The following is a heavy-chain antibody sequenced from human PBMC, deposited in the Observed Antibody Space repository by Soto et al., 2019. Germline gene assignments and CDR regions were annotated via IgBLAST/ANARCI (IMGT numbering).Heavy chain of an antibody. CDR1: GGSISSSSYY. CDR2: IYYSGSN. V-gene: IGHV4-39*01. J-gene: IGHJ4*03. D-gene: IGHD5-18*01. CDR3: ARHSMGDTAMVTLSEHWLFN. Sequence: PSEALSLTCTVSGGSISSSSYYWGWIRQPPGKGLEWIGSIYYSGSNYYNPSLKSRVTISVDTSKNQFSLKLSSVTAADAAGYYWARHSMGDTAMVTLSEHWLFNWGNGTLGTV.